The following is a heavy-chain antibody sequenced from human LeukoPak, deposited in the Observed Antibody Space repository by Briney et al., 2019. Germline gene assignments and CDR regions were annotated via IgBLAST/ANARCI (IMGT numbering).Heavy chain of an antibody. CDR3: AKGPGAYYYGSGRFDP. J-gene: IGHJ5*02. CDR2: ISWNSGNI. Sequence: GGSLRLSCAASGFTFDDYGMSWVRQAPGKGLEWVSGISWNSGNIGYADSVKGRFTISRDNAKNSLYLQMNSLRAEDMALYYCAKGPGAYYYGSGRFDPWGQGTLVTVSS. V-gene: IGHV3-9*03. CDR1: GFTFDDYG. D-gene: IGHD3-10*01.